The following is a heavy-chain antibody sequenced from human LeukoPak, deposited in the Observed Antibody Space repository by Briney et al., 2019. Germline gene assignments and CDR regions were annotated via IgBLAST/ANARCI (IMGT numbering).Heavy chain of an antibody. Sequence: GASVKVSCKASGGTFSSYAISWVRQAPGRGLEWMGGIIPIFGTANYAQKFQGRVTITADESTSTAYMELSSLRSEDTAVYYCARDFEGSSGSPYMVFGYWGQGTLVTVSS. CDR2: IIPIFGTA. J-gene: IGHJ4*02. D-gene: IGHD6-19*01. CDR3: ARDFEGSSGSPYMVFGY. V-gene: IGHV1-69*13. CDR1: GGTFSSYA.